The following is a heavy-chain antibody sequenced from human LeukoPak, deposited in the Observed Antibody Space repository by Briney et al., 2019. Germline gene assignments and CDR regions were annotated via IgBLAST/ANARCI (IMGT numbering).Heavy chain of an antibody. CDR3: ARHKGQWLIGYYGMDV. CDR2: IYYSGST. J-gene: IGHJ6*02. Sequence: PSETLSLTCTVSGGSISSYYWSWIRQPPGKGLEWIGYIYYSGSTNYNPSLKSRVTISVDTSKNQFSLKLSSATAADTAVYYCARHKGQWLIGYYGMDVWGQGTTVTVSS. CDR1: GGSISSYY. D-gene: IGHD6-19*01. V-gene: IGHV4-59*08.